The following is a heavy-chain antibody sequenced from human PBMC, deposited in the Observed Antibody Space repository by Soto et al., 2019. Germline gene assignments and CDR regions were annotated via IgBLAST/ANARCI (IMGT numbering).Heavy chain of an antibody. D-gene: IGHD2-2*02. CDR2: IYYSGST. CDR3: ARQVPAAIRLGWFDP. J-gene: IGHJ5*02. CDR1: GGSISRSTYY. V-gene: IGHV4-39*01. Sequence: PSETLSLTCTVSGGSISRSTYYWGWTRQPPGKGLEWIGSIYYSGSTYYRPSLKSRVTISVDTSKNQFSLKLSSVTAADTAVYYCARQVPAAIRLGWFDPWGQGTLVTVSS.